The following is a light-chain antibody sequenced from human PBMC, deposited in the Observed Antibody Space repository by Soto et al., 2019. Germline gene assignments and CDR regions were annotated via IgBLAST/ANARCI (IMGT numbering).Light chain of an antibody. J-gene: IGLJ2*01. CDR3: SSYTSSSTFYVV. V-gene: IGLV2-18*02. CDR1: SSDVGSYNR. Sequence: QSALTQPPSVSGSPGQSVTISCTGTSSDVGSYNRVSWYQQPPGTAPKLMIYEVSNRPSGVPDRFSGSKSGNMASLTISGLQAEDEADYYCSSYTSSSTFYVVFGGGTKVTVL. CDR2: EVS.